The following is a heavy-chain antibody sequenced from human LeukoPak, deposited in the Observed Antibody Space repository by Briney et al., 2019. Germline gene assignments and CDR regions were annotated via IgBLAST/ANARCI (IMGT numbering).Heavy chain of an antibody. CDR3: ARDIVPGHFDY. CDR1: GYSISSGHY. Sequence: SETLSLTCAVSGYSISSGHYWGWIRQPPGKGLEWIGSIDHSGTTYYNPSLKSRVSISVGMSKNQFSLNLSSVTAADTAVYYCARDIVPGHFDYWGQGTLVTVSS. D-gene: IGHD3-16*02. J-gene: IGHJ4*02. CDR2: IDHSGTT. V-gene: IGHV4-38-2*02.